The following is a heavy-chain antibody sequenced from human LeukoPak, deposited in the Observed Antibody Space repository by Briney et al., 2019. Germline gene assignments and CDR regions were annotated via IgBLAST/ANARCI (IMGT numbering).Heavy chain of an antibody. CDR2: IYYSGIT. CDR3: ARDEGSGWNNWFDP. V-gene: IGHV4-39*02. CDR1: GGSISSSSYY. Sequence: SETLSLTCTVSGGSISSSSYYWGWIRQPPGKGLEWIGSIYYSGITYYNPSLKSRVTISVDTSKNQFSLKLSSVTAADTAVYYCARDEGSGWNNWFDPWGQGTLVTVSS. D-gene: IGHD6-19*01. J-gene: IGHJ5*02.